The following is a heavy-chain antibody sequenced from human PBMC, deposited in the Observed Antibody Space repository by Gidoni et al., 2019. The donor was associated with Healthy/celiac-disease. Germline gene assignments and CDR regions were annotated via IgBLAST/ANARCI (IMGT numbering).Heavy chain of an antibody. V-gene: IGHV4-31*03. CDR3: ARDLLGYCSGGSCYRRFDP. CDR1: GGSISSGGYY. D-gene: IGHD2-15*01. CDR2: IYSSGST. J-gene: IGHJ5*02. Sequence: QVQLQESGPGLVKPSQTLSLTCTVSGGSISSGGYYWSWIRQHPGKGLEWIGYIYSSGSTYYNPSLKSRVTISVDTSKNQFSLKLSSVTAADTAVYYCARDLLGYCSGGSCYRRFDPWGQGTLVTVSS.